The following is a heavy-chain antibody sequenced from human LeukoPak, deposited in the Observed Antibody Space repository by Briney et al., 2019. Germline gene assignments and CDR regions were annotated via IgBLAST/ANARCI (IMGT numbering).Heavy chain of an antibody. J-gene: IGHJ3*02. CDR3: ARDTGGSYSEAFDI. V-gene: IGHV1-2*02. Sequence: ASAKVSCKASGYTFTDYYMHWVRQAPGQGLEWMGWINPNSGCTNYAQQFQGRVTMTRDTPISTAYMELSRLRSDATAVYYCARDTGGSYSEAFDIWGQGTMVTVSS. D-gene: IGHD1-26*01. CDR1: GYTFTDYY. CDR2: INPNSGCT.